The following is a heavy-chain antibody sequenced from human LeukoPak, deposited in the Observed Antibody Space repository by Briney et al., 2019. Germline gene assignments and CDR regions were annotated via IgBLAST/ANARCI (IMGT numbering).Heavy chain of an antibody. J-gene: IGHJ4*02. Sequence: GGSLRLSCAASGXTFSSYGMHWVRQAPGKGLEWVAVISDDGSNKYYGDSVKGRFTISRDNSKNTVYLQMNSLRAEDTAVYYCAKDRYSSGWYSDFDYWGQGTLVTVSS. V-gene: IGHV3-30*18. CDR2: ISDDGSNK. CDR1: GXTFSSYG. CDR3: AKDRYSSGWYSDFDY. D-gene: IGHD6-19*01.